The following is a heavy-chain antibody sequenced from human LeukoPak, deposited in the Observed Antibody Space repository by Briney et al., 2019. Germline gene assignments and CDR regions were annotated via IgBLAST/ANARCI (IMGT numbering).Heavy chain of an antibody. D-gene: IGHD3-22*01. CDR3: ARDRAYYYDSSGYFDY. CDR2: INPNSGGT. Sequence: ASVKVSCKASGYTFTGYYMHWVRQAPGQGLEWMGRINPNSGGTNYVQKFQGRVTMTRDTSISTAYVELSSLRSEDTAVYYCARDRAYYYDSSGYFDYWGQGTLVTVSS. J-gene: IGHJ4*02. V-gene: IGHV1-2*06. CDR1: GYTFTGYY.